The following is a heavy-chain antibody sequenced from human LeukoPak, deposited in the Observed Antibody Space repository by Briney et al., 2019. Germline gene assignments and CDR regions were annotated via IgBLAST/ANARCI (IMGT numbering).Heavy chain of an antibody. V-gene: IGHV3-23*01. Sequence: PGGSLRLSCTASGFTFSNFAMSWVRQAPGKGLEWVSTITGGSGAKYYADSVKGRFTISRDNAKNSLYLQMNSLRAEDTALYYCAKVSSRGDILTGPLDYWGQGTLATVSS. CDR2: ITGGSGAK. CDR3: AKVSSRGDILTGPLDY. J-gene: IGHJ4*02. CDR1: GFTFSNFA. D-gene: IGHD3-9*01.